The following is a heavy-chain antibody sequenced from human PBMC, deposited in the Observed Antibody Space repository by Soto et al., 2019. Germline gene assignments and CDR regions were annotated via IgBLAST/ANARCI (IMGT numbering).Heavy chain of an antibody. CDR3: ARDMGVFWSGYPEGGFDY. D-gene: IGHD3-3*01. V-gene: IGHV3-7*01. J-gene: IGHJ4*02. Sequence: GGSLRLSCAASGFTFTNYWMSWVRQAPGKGLEWVANIKQDGSEKYYADSAKGRFIISRDNAKTSLYLQMNSLRAGDTAVYYCARDMGVFWSGYPEGGFDYWGQGTPVTGSS. CDR1: GFTFTNYW. CDR2: IKQDGSEK.